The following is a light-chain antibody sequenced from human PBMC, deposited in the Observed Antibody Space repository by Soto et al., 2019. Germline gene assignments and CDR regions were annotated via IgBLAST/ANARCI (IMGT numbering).Light chain of an antibody. CDR2: DDS. V-gene: IGLV3-21*02. CDR1: NIGSKS. J-gene: IGLJ2*01. Sequence: SYELTQPPSVSVDPGQTARITCGGKNIGSKSVHWYQQKPGQAPVLVVYDDSDRPSGIPERFSGSNSGNTATLTISRVEAGDEADYYCQVWDSSSDHVVFGGGTKLTVL. CDR3: QVWDSSSDHVV.